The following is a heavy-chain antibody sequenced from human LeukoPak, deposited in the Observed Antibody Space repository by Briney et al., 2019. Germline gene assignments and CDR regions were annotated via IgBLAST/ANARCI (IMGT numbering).Heavy chain of an antibody. Sequence: GGSLRLSCAASGFTFSSYAMSWVRQAPGKGLEWVSAISGSGGSTYYADSVKGRFTISRDNSKNTLYLQMNSLRAEDTAVYYCAKDLYSSSWYGWFDPWGQGTLVTVSS. J-gene: IGHJ5*02. CDR2: ISGSGGST. D-gene: IGHD6-13*01. CDR3: AKDLYSSSWYGWFDP. V-gene: IGHV3-23*01. CDR1: GFTFSSYA.